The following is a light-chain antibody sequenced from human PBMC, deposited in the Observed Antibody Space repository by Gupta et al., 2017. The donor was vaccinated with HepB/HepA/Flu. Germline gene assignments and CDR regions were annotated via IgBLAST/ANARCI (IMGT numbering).Light chain of an antibody. CDR3: QQRSNWPLT. CDR2: DAS. J-gene: IGKJ4*01. CDR1: QSVSIY. Sequence: DIVLTHSPATLSLSPGERATFSCRASQSVSIYLAWYQQKPGQAPRLLIYDASNRATGIPARFSGSGSGTDFTLTISSLEPEDFAVYYCQQRSNWPLTFGGGTKVEIK. V-gene: IGKV3-11*01.